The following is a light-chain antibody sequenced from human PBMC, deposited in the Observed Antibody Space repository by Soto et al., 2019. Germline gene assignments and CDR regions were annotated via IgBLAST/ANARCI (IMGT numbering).Light chain of an antibody. CDR2: GAS. CDR1: QSVSNNY. V-gene: IGKV3-20*01. Sequence: EIFLTQSSGTLSLXPFLXXTLXXRASQSVSNNYLAWYQQKPGQAPRLLIYGASNRATGIPDRFSGSGSGTDFTLTISRLEPEDFAVYYCQQYGSSGTFGQGTKVDIK. J-gene: IGKJ1*01. CDR3: QQYGSSGT.